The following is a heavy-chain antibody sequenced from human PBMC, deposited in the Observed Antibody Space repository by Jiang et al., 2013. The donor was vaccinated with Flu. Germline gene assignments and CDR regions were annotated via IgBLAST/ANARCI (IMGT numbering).Heavy chain of an antibody. Sequence: VQLVESGGGVVQPGASLRLSCAASGFALSSHDMYWVRHAPGKGLEWVADLWDDGVNKYYVDSVQGRFTVSRDNSKNTLYLEMNSLRVDDTATYYCARGENKAFDVWGLGTMVTVSA. J-gene: IGHJ3*01. CDR1: GFALSSHD. CDR2: LWDDGVNK. V-gene: IGHV3-33*01. CDR3: ARGENKAFDV.